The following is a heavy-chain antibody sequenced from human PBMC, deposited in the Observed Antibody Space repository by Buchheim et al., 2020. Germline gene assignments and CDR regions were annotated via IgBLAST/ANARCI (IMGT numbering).Heavy chain of an antibody. CDR1: GGSISSSSYY. CDR3: ARHVTEGSWLPPPYYFDY. J-gene: IGHJ4*02. V-gene: IGHV4-39*01. CDR2: IYYSGST. Sequence: QLQLQESGPGLVKPSETLSLTCTVSGGSISSSSYYWGWIRQPPGKGLEWIGSIYYSGSTYYNPSLKSRVTISVDTSKNQFSLKLSSVTAADTAVYYCARHVTEGSWLPPPYYFDYWGQGTL. D-gene: IGHD5-12*01.